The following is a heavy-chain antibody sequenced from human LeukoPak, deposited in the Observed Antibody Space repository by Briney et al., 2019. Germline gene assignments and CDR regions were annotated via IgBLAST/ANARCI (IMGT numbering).Heavy chain of an antibody. CDR3: ARGVMITFGGVIVHSHAFDI. V-gene: IGHV4-39*01. CDR2: IHYSGST. Sequence: PSETLSLTCTVSGGSISSSSYYWGWIRQPPGKGLEWIGSIHYSGSTYYNPSLKSRVTISVDTSKNQFSLKLSSVTAADTAVYYCARGVMITFGGVIVHSHAFDIWGQGTMVTVSS. CDR1: GGSISSSSYY. D-gene: IGHD3-16*02. J-gene: IGHJ3*02.